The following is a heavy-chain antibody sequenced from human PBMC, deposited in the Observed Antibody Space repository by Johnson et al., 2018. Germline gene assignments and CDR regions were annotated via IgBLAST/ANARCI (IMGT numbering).Heavy chain of an antibody. V-gene: IGHV4-59*12. Sequence: QVQLQESGPGLVKPSDTLSLMCTVSGGSISSYYYHWIRQSPGKGLEWIGYMYHSGGTNYNPSLNGRVPISLDTSKNQFSLKLSSVTAADTAVYYCARGRGTGSYSQAYLDHWGQCTLVTVSS. D-gene: IGHD3-3*02. J-gene: IGHJ1*01. CDR2: MYHSGGT. CDR1: GGSISSYY. CDR3: ARGRGTGSYSQAYLDH.